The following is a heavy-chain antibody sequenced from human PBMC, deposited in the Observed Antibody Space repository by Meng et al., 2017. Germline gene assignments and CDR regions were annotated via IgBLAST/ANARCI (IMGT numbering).Heavy chain of an antibody. Sequence: GESLKISCAASGFTFDDYAMHWVRQAPGKGLEGVSLISWDGGSTYYADSVKGRFTISRDNSKNSLYLQMNSLRAEDTALYYCAKDMTGGYYYYGMDVWGQGTTVTVSS. CDR1: GFTFDDYA. J-gene: IGHJ6*02. CDR2: ISWDGGST. D-gene: IGHD3-16*01. CDR3: AKDMTGGYYYYGMDV. V-gene: IGHV3-43D*04.